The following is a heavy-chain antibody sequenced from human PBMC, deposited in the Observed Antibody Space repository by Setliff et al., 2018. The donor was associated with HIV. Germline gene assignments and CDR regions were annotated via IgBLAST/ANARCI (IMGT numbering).Heavy chain of an antibody. D-gene: IGHD3-16*01. CDR3: ARGGAVSADFDS. CDR2: IYYDGRT. J-gene: IGHJ5*01. Sequence: SETLSLTCTVSGGSIRTGAYYWGWIRQPPGKGLEWLGSIYYDGRTFYKPSLKSRLTISVDTSKNQFSLSLNSVTAADPAVYFCARGGAVSADFDSWGQGTLVTVSS. CDR1: GGSIRTGAYY. V-gene: IGHV4-39*07.